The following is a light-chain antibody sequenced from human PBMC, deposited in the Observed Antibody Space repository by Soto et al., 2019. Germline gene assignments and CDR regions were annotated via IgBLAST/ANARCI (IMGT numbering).Light chain of an antibody. Sequence: DIQMTQSPSSLPASVGDRVTITCRASQSISRYLNWYQQEPGKAPELLIYAASSLQSGVPSRFSGGGSGPDFTLTISSLLPEDFATYYCQQTYNTPFTFGQGTRLEIK. V-gene: IGKV1-39*01. J-gene: IGKJ5*01. CDR1: QSISRY. CDR2: AAS. CDR3: QQTYNTPFT.